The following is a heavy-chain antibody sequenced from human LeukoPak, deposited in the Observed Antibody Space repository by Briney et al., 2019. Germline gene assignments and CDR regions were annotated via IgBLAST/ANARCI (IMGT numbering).Heavy chain of an antibody. J-gene: IGHJ4*02. D-gene: IGHD3-22*01. V-gene: IGHV3-7*03. Sequence: GGSLRLSCAASGFTFSSYWTSWVRQAPGKGLEWVANIKQDGSEKYYVDSVKGRFTISRDNAKNSLYLQMSSLRAEDTAVYYCARGGRTMIVYWYWGQGTLVTVSS. CDR1: GFTFSSYW. CDR3: ARGGRTMIVYWY. CDR2: IKQDGSEK.